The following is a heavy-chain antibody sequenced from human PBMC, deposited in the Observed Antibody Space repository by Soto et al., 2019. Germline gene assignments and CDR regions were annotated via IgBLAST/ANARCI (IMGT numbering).Heavy chain of an antibody. D-gene: IGHD6-13*01. Sequence: PSETLSLTCAVYGGSFSGYYWSWIRQPPGKGLEWIGEINHSGSTNNNPSLKSRVTISVDTSKNQFSLKLSSVTAAVTAVYYCARGHKDIAAAGTAYYYYYMDVWGKGTTVTVSS. V-gene: IGHV4-34*01. J-gene: IGHJ6*03. CDR1: GGSFSGYY. CDR3: ARGHKDIAAAGTAYYYYYMDV. CDR2: INHSGST.